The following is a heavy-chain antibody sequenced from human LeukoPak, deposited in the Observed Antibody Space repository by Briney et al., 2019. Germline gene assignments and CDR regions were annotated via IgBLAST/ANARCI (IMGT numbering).Heavy chain of an antibody. D-gene: IGHD3-10*01. CDR3: ARGPDGSGTNAFGV. CDR2: ISGGSSIM. J-gene: IGHJ3*01. V-gene: IGHV3-48*02. CDR1: GFTFSSYS. Sequence: PGGSLRLSCAASGFTFSSYSMNWVRQAPGKGLEWVSYISGGSSIMYYADSVKGRFAISRDNAKNSLYLQMNSLRDADTAVYYCARGPDGSGTNAFGVWGQGTMVTVSS.